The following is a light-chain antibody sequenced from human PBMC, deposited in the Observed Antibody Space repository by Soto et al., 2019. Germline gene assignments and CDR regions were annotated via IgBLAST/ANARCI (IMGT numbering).Light chain of an antibody. CDR1: QSVSSY. CDR3: QQRSNWIP. CDR2: DAS. Sequence: EIVLTQSPATLSLSPGERATLSCRASQSVSSYLAWYQQKPGQAPRLLIYDASNRATGIPARFSGSGSGTDFTLTISSLELEYFAVYYCQQRSNWIPFCQGPRPEIK. J-gene: IGKJ5*01. V-gene: IGKV3-11*01.